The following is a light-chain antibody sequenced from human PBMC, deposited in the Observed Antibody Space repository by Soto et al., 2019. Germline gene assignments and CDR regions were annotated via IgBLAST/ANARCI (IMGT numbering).Light chain of an antibody. J-gene: IGLJ1*01. CDR1: SSNAGGYNY. CDR3: RSYTKSSTYV. V-gene: IGLV2-14*01. CDR2: DVS. Sequence: QSVLTQPAAVSGSPGQSLTISCPGPSSNAGGYNYVSWYRQHPGRAHKLMIYDVSHRPSGVYNRFSGSTSGNTASLTISPLHPEDEADYYIRSYTKSSTYVFGTGIKVT.